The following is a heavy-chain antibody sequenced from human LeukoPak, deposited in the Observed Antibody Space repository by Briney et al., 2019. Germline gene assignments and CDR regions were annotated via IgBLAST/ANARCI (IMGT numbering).Heavy chain of an antibody. V-gene: IGHV3-53*01. CDR3: ASDSSSFVETTS. Sequence: GGSLRLSCAASGFTFSSYSMNWVRQAPGKGLEWVSVIYSGGSTYYADSVKGRFTISRDNSKNTLYLQMNSLRAEDTAVYYCASDSSSFVETTSWDQGTLVTVSS. J-gene: IGHJ5*02. D-gene: IGHD6-6*01. CDR1: GFTFSSYS. CDR2: IYSGGST.